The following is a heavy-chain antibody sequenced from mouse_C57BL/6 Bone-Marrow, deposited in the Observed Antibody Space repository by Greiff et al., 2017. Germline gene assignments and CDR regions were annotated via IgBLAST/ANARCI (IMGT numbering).Heavy chain of an antibody. V-gene: IGHV1-55*01. CDR1: GYTFTSYW. CDR3: ARGDYGSSVFDY. J-gene: IGHJ2*01. D-gene: IGHD1-1*01. Sequence: QVQLQQPGAELVKPGASVKMSCKASGYTFTSYWITWVKQRPGQGLEWIGDIYPGSGSTNYNEKFKSKATLTVDTSSSTAYMQISSLTSEDSAVYYCARGDYGSSVFDYWGQGTTLTVSS. CDR2: IYPGSGST.